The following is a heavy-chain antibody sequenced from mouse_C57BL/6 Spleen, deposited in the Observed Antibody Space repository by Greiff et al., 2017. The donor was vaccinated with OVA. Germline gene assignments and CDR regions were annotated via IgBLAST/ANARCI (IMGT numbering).Heavy chain of an antibody. CDR1: GYTFTNYW. V-gene: IGHV1-64*01. CDR2: IHPKSGST. CDR3: AREPDSSGYAMDY. D-gene: IGHD3-2*02. Sequence: VQLQQPGAELVKPGASVKLSCKASGYTFTNYWMHWVKQRPGQGLEWIGMIHPKSGSTNYTEKFKSKATLTVDKSSSTAYMQLSSLTSEDSAVYNCAREPDSSGYAMDYWGKGTSVTV. J-gene: IGHJ4*01.